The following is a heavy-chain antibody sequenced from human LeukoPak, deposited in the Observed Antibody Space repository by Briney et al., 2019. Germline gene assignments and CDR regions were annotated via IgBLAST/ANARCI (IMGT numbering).Heavy chain of an antibody. D-gene: IGHD2-21*01. CDR2: ISHGGIT. Sequence: PSETLSLTCGVYDGSLTNYYCHWIRQAPGKGLEWIGEISHGGITKHNPSLKGRVTMSQDTSKRQFSLKVNSMTAADTAVYYCGIFMDGVPGSMSWGLGTLVTVSS. V-gene: IGHV4-34*01. CDR1: DGSLTNYY. CDR3: GIFMDGVPGSMS. J-gene: IGHJ4*02.